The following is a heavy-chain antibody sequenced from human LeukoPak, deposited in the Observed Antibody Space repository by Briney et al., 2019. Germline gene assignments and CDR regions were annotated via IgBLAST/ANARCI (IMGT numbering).Heavy chain of an antibody. Sequence: GGSLRLSCAASGFTFSSYWMPWVRQAPGKGLVWVSRINSDGSSTSYADSVKGRFTISRDNAKNTLYLQMNSLRAEDTALYYCAKSGGAYYYDTSALPVDYWGQGTLVTVSS. CDR1: GFTFSSYW. CDR3: AKSGGAYYYDTSALPVDY. V-gene: IGHV3-74*01. CDR2: INSDGSST. J-gene: IGHJ4*02. D-gene: IGHD3-22*01.